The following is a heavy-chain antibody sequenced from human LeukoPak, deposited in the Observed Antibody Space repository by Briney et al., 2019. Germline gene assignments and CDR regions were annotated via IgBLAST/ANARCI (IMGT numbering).Heavy chain of an antibody. V-gene: IGHV3-30-3*01. CDR2: ISYDGSNK. CDR3: ARAPSGYCSSTRCYGEDY. Sequence: GGSLRLSCAVFGFTFNNYAMHWVRLAPGMGLEWVAVISYDGSNKYYADSVKGRFTISRDNSKNTLYLQMNSLRAEDTAVYYCARAPSGYCSSTRCYGEDYWGQGTLVTVSS. D-gene: IGHD2-2*01. CDR1: GFTFNNYA. J-gene: IGHJ4*02.